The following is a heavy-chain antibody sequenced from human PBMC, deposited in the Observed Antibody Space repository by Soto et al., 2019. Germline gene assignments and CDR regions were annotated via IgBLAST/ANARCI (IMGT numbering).Heavy chain of an antibody. V-gene: IGHV4-59*01. CDR2: IYYSGST. CDR3: ARGIRYSPYNWFDP. CDR1: GGSISSYY. D-gene: IGHD3-9*01. Sequence: SETLSLTCTVSGGSISSYYWSWIRQPPGKGLEWIGYIYYSGSTNYNPSLKSRVTISVDTSKNQFSLKLSSVTAADTAVYYCARGIRYSPYNWFDPWGQGTLVTVSS. J-gene: IGHJ5*02.